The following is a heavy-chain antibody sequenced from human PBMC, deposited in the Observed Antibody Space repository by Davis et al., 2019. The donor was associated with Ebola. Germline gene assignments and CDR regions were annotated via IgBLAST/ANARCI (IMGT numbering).Heavy chain of an antibody. CDR2: ISSSSSYI. D-gene: IGHD2-2*01. CDR1: GFTFSSYS. Sequence: PGGSLRLSCAASGFTFSSYSMNWVRQAPGKGLEWASSISSSSSYIYYADSVKGRFTISRDNAKNSLYLQMNSLRAEDTAVYYCARDRPCSTSCPSYYYYYMDVWGKGTTVTVSS. V-gene: IGHV3-21*01. J-gene: IGHJ6*03. CDR3: ARDRPCSTSCPSYYYYYMDV.